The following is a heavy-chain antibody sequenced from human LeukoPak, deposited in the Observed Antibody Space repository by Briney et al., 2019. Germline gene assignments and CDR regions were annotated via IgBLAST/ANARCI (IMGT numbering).Heavy chain of an antibody. Sequence: GGSLRLSCAASGFTFSSYSMYWVRQAPGKGLEWVSYISSSSSPIYYADSVKGRFTISRDNAKNSLYLQMNSLRAEDTAVYYCARLGVGNYFDYWGQGTLVTVSS. V-gene: IGHV3-48*01. D-gene: IGHD3-3*01. CDR3: ARLGVGNYFDY. J-gene: IGHJ4*02. CDR2: ISSSSSPI. CDR1: GFTFSSYS.